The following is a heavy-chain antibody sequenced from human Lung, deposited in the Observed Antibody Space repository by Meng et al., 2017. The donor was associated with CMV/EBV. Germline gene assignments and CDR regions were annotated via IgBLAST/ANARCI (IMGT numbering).Heavy chain of an antibody. CDR3: ARADKVRFDY. V-gene: IGHV4-4*02. J-gene: IGHJ4*02. CDR2: IYHSGST. CDR1: GGAMSSTNW. Sequence: QGQLQESGLGRVKPSGTLSLTRAGSGGAMSSTNWWSWVRQPPCKGLEWIGEIYHSGSTNYNPSLKSRVSISVDKSKNQFSLKLSSVTAADTAVYYCARADKVRFDYWGQGTLVTVSS.